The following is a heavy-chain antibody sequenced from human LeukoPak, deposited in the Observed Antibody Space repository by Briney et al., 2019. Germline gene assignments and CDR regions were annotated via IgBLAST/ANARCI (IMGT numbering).Heavy chain of an antibody. CDR1: RGSISNYY. CDR3: ARGGSSSPRNWFDP. CDR2: IYYSGST. Sequence: SETLSLTCTVSRGSISNYYWSWIRQPPGKGLEWIGYIYYSGSTNYNPSLKSRVTISVDTSKNQFSLKLSSVTAADTAVYYCARGGSSSPRNWFDPWGQGTLVTVSS. J-gene: IGHJ5*02. V-gene: IGHV4-59*01. D-gene: IGHD6-6*01.